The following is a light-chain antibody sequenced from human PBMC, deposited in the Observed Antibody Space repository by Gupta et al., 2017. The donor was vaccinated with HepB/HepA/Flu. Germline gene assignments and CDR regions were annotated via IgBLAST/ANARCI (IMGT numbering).Light chain of an antibody. V-gene: IGLV2-14*03. CDR3: SSDTSSSTYV. CDR1: SSDVGCYNY. CDR2: DVS. Sequence: QSALTQPASVSGSPGQSLTISCPGTSSDVGCYNYVSWYQQHPGKAPKLMVYDVSNRPAGVANRFSGSKAGNTASLTISGRQAEDEADYYCSSDTSSSTYVFGTGTKVTVL. J-gene: IGLJ1*01.